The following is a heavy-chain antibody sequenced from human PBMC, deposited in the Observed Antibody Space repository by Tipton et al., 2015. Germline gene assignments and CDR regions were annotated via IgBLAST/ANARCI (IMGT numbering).Heavy chain of an antibody. Sequence: SLRLSCAASGFTFRNHWMHWVRQGPGKGLVWISRINVGGSSIDYADSVRGRFTMSRDDAENKLYLHMNSLRPEDTAIYYCAKDKATLVLPNHYNGMDVWGQGTTVTVSS. J-gene: IGHJ6*02. V-gene: IGHV3-74*01. D-gene: IGHD3-10*01. CDR3: AKDKATLVLPNHYNGMDV. CDR2: INVGGSSI. CDR1: GFTFRNHW.